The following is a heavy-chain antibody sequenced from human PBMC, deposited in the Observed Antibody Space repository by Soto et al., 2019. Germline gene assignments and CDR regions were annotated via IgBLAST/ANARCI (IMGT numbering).Heavy chain of an antibody. CDR3: ARETYSSGWYYWFDT. CDR2: IYFSGST. J-gene: IGHJ5*02. D-gene: IGHD6-19*01. CDR1: GGSISTYY. Sequence: QVQLQESGPGLVKPSETLSLTCTVSGGSISTYYWSWIRQPPGQGLEWIGYIYFSGSTNYNPSPKSPVTISLDTSKNQFSLGLSSVTAADTAVDYCARETYSSGWYYWFDTWGQGTLVTVSS. V-gene: IGHV4-59*01.